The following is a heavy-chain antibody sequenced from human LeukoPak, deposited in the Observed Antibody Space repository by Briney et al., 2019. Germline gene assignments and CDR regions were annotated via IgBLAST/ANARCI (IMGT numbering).Heavy chain of an antibody. J-gene: IGHJ6*03. CDR3: ARGPRDDSSGYYYYYYMDV. CDR2: IIPIFGTA. V-gene: IGHV1-69*05. Sequence: GSSVKVSCKASGGTFSSYAISWVRQAPGQGLEWMGRIIPIFGTANYAQKFQGRVTITTDESTSTAYMELSSLRSEDTAAYYCARGPRDDSSGYYYYYYMDVWGKGTTVTVSS. D-gene: IGHD3-22*01. CDR1: GGTFSSYA.